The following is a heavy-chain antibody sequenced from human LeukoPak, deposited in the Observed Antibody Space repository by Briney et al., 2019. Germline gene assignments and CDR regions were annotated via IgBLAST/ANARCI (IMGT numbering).Heavy chain of an antibody. V-gene: IGHV3-23*01. CDR3: AKDHDYSNYEGLDYFDY. CDR2: ISGSGGST. Sequence: GGSLRLSCAASGFTFSSYAMSGVRQAPGKGLEWVSAISGSGGSTYYADSVKGRFTISRDNSKNTLYLQMNSLRAEDTAVYYCAKDHDYSNYEGLDYFDYWGQGTLVTVSS. J-gene: IGHJ4*02. D-gene: IGHD4-4*01. CDR1: GFTFSSYA.